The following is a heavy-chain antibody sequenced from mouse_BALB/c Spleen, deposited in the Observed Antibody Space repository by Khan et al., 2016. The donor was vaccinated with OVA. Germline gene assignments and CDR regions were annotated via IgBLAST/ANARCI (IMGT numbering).Heavy chain of an antibody. CDR2: INTYTGEP. CDR1: GHTFTKFG. Sequence: QIQLVQSGPEVKKPGETVKISCKASGHTFTKFGMNWVKQAPGKGLKWMGWINTYTGEPTYADDFNGRFAFSLETSASTAYLQINNLKNEDTATYFCARPPYFSYVLDNWGQGTSGTVPS. D-gene: IGHD2-10*01. J-gene: IGHJ4*01. CDR3: ARPPYFSYVLDN. V-gene: IGHV9-3-1*01.